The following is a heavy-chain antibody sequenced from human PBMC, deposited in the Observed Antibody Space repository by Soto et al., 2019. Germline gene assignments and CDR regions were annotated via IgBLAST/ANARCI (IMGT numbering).Heavy chain of an antibody. CDR3: ARDSASYGSAFDI. Sequence: EVHLVESGGGLVKPGGSLRLSCAASGFTFTTYSKNWVRQAPGKGLEWVSSISSSSNYIYYADSVKGRFTISRDNAKNSLYLQMNSLRAEDTAVYYCARDSASYGSAFDIWGQGTMVTVSS. CDR2: ISSSSNYI. CDR1: GFTFTTYS. J-gene: IGHJ3*02. V-gene: IGHV3-21*01. D-gene: IGHD5-18*01.